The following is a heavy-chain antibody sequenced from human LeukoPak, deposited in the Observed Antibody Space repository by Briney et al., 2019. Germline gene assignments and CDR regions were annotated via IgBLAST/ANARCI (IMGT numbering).Heavy chain of an antibody. J-gene: IGHJ4*02. CDR3: ARARPSMWIDY. CDR2: VSYDGSYK. V-gene: IGHV3-30*04. Sequence: TGGSLRLSCAATGFTFSNFAMHWVRQAPGKGLEWVAVVSYDGSYKYYADSVKGRFTISRDNSKNTLYLQMNSLRPEDTAVYYCARARPSMWIDYWGQGTLVTVSS. D-gene: IGHD5-12*01. CDR1: GFTFSNFA.